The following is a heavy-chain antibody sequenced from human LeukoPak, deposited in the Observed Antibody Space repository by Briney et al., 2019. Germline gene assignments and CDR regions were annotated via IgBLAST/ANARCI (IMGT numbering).Heavy chain of an antibody. CDR2: IKSKTDGGTT. CDR3: TTDLWKDYYYYMDV. D-gene: IGHD1-1*01. CDR1: GFTFSNHW. Sequence: GGSLRLSCVASGFTFSNHWMSWVRQAPGKGLEWVGRIKSKTDGGTTDYAAPVKGRFTISRDDSKNTLYLQMNSLKTEDTAVYYCTTDLWKDYYYYMDVWGKGTTVTVSS. J-gene: IGHJ6*03. V-gene: IGHV3-15*01.